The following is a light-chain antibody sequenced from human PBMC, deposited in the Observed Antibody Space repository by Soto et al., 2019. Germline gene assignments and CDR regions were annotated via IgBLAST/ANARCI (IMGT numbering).Light chain of an antibody. CDR3: SSYAGSDNFVL. CDR2: EVT. CDR1: SSDVGGYNY. V-gene: IGLV2-8*01. J-gene: IGLJ2*01. Sequence: QSALTQPPSASGSPGQSVTISCTGSSSDVGGYNYVSWYQQHPGKASKLIIYEVTKRPSGVPDRFSGSKSDNTASLTVSGLQAADEADYYCSSYAGSDNFVLFGGGTQLTVL.